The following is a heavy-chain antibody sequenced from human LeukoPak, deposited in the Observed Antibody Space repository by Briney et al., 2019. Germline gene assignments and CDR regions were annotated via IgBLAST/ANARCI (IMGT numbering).Heavy chain of an antibody. CDR1: GFTFSSYW. Sequence: GGSLRLSCAASGFTFSSYWMSWVRQAPGKGLEWVANIKQDGSEKYYVDSVKGRFTISRDNAQNSLYLQMNSLRAEDTAIYYCVRDRGTYRPIDYWGQGTLVTVSS. V-gene: IGHV3-7*03. CDR3: VRDRGTYRPIDY. CDR2: IKQDGSEK. J-gene: IGHJ4*02. D-gene: IGHD1-26*01.